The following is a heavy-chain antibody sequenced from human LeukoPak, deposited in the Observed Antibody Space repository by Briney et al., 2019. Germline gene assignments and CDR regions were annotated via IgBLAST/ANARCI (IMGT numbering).Heavy chain of an antibody. Sequence: GGSLRLSCAASRFTFSDYYMSWVRQAPGKGLEWVSAISGSGGSTYYADSVKGRFTISRDNSKNTLYLQMNSLRAEDTAVYYCAKAQITMIVVVTQFDYWGQGTLVTVSS. D-gene: IGHD3-22*01. J-gene: IGHJ4*02. V-gene: IGHV3-23*01. CDR1: RFTFSDYY. CDR2: ISGSGGST. CDR3: AKAQITMIVVVTQFDY.